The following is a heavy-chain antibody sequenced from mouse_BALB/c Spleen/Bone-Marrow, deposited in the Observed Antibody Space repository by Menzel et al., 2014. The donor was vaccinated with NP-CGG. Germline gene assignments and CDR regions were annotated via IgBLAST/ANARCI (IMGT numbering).Heavy chain of an antibody. CDR3: TRGGNWDDFDY. J-gene: IGHJ2*01. CDR2: ISSGSSTI. Sequence: EVMLVESGGGLVQPGGSRKLSCAASGFTFSSFGMHWVRQAPEKGLDWVAYISSGSSTIFYADTVKGRFTVSRDNPKNTLFLQMTSLRSEDTAMYYCTRGGNWDDFDYWGQGTTLTVSS. D-gene: IGHD4-1*01. V-gene: IGHV5-17*02. CDR1: GFTFSSFG.